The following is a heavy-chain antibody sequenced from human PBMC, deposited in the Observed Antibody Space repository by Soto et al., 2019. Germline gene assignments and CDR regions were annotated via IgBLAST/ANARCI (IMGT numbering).Heavy chain of an antibody. CDR2: IDHSGST. CDR1: GGSFSAYD. Sequence: SETLSLTCAVYGGSFSAYDWAWIRQSPGKGLEWIGEIDHSGSTNFNPSLRSRVIISVDTSKNQFSLKLTSVTAADTAVYYCARTNRRRVLFDYYYYGMDVWGQGATVTVSS. CDR3: ARTNRRRVLFDYYYYGMDV. V-gene: IGHV4-34*01. D-gene: IGHD2-8*01. J-gene: IGHJ6*02.